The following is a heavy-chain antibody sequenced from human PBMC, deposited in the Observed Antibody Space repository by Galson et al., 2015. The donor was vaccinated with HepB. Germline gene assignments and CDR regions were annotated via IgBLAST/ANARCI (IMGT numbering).Heavy chain of an antibody. Sequence: SLRLSCAASGFTFSSYSMNWVRQAPGKGLEWVSPLSSSSSYIYYADSVKGRFTIYRDKAKNSLYLHMNSLRAGDTAVYYCATGYSVPNHFDYWGQGTLVTVSS. J-gene: IGHJ4*02. CDR3: ATGYSVPNHFDY. CDR2: LSSSSSYI. D-gene: IGHD5/OR15-5a*01. CDR1: GFTFSSYS. V-gene: IGHV3-21*01.